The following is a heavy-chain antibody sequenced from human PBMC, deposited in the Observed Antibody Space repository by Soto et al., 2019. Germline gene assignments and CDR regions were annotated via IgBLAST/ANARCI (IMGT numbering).Heavy chain of an antibody. Sequence: PGVSLRLSCAASGFTFSHAWMSWVRQAPGKGLEWVGRIKSKADGETKDYGAPVRGRFTISRDDAKDTLYLQMNSLRIEDTAVYYCCVVKRLDQYSTSGYWFDPWGPGT. CDR2: IKSKADGETK. CDR3: CVVKRLDQYSTSGYWFDP. D-gene: IGHD2-15*01. V-gene: IGHV3-15*01. CDR1: GFTFSHAW. J-gene: IGHJ5*02.